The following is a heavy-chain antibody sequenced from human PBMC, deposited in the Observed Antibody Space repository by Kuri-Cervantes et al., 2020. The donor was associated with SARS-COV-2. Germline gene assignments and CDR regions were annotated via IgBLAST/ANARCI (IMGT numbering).Heavy chain of an antibody. CDR3: ARGILGDDSIHYGMDV. Sequence: GSLRLSCTLSGGSISGYYWSWIRQSAGKGLEFIGRVYSSGGTNYNPSLESRVTMSIDTAKNQVSLRLTSVTAADTAVYYCARGILGDDSIHYGMDVWGRGTSVTVSS. V-gene: IGHV4-4*07. CDR2: VYSSGGT. CDR1: GGSISGYY. D-gene: IGHD2/OR15-2a*01. J-gene: IGHJ6*02.